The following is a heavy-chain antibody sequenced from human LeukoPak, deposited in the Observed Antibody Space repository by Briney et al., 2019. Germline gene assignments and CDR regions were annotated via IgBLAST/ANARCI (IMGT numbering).Heavy chain of an antibody. CDR1: GFTFSSYS. CDR2: ISSSSSYI. J-gene: IGHJ6*02. V-gene: IGHV3-21*01. CDR3: ARGGGYYDSSGYYFDNYGMDV. Sequence: GGSLRLSCAASGFTFSSYSMNWVRQAPGKGLEWVSSISSSSSYIYYADSVKGRFTISRDNAKNSLYLQMNSLRAEDTAVYYCARGGGYYDSSGYYFDNYGMDVWGQGTTVTVSS. D-gene: IGHD3-22*01.